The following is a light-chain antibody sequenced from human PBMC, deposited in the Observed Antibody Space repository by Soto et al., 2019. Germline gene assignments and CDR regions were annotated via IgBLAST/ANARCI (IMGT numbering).Light chain of an antibody. Sequence: SYELTKPPSVSVAPGKTARITCGGNNVGSKSVHWYQQKPGQAPVLVIYSDSDRPSAIPERFSGSNSGNTATLTINRVEAGDEADYYCQVWDSGSDHVVFGGGTKVTVL. CDR2: SDS. CDR1: NVGSKS. V-gene: IGLV3-21*04. J-gene: IGLJ3*02. CDR3: QVWDSGSDHVV.